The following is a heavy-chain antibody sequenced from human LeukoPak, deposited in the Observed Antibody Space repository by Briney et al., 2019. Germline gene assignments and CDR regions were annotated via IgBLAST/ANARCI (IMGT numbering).Heavy chain of an antibody. J-gene: IGHJ3*02. CDR1: GYSFTSYW. CDR3: ARRVGDSSGTYDAFDI. D-gene: IGHD3-22*01. CDR2: IYPGDSDT. Sequence: GESLKISCKGSGYSFTSYWIGWVRQMPGKGLEWMGIIYPGDSDTRYSPSFQGQVTIPADKSISTAYLQWSSLKASDTAMYYCARRVGDSSGTYDAFDIWGQGTMVTVSS. V-gene: IGHV5-51*01.